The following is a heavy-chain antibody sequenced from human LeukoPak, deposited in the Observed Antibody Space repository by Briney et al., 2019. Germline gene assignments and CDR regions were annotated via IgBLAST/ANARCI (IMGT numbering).Heavy chain of an antibody. V-gene: IGHV1-69*04. CDR3: ALPVDIVANVDY. J-gene: IGHJ4*02. D-gene: IGHD5-12*01. Sequence: SVKVSCKASGGTFSSYAISWVRQAPGQGLEWMGRIIPIPGIANYAQKFQGRVTITADKSTSTAYMELSSLRSEDTAVYYCALPVDIVANVDYWGQGTLVTVSS. CDR1: GGTFSSYA. CDR2: IIPIPGIA.